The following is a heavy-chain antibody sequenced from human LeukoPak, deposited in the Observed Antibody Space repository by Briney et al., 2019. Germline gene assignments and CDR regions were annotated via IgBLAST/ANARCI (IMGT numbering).Heavy chain of an antibody. CDR3: ARAPLYCSSTSCYTRDYYYYYYMNV. D-gene: IGHD2-2*02. V-gene: IGHV1-69*13. Sequence: PRASVKVSCKASGGTFSSYAISWVRQAPGQGLEWMGRIIPIFGTANYAQKFQGRVTITADESTSTAYMELSSLRSEDTAVYYCARAPLYCSSTSCYTRDYYYYYYMNVWGKGTTVTVSS. CDR1: GGTFSSYA. CDR2: IIPIFGTA. J-gene: IGHJ6*03.